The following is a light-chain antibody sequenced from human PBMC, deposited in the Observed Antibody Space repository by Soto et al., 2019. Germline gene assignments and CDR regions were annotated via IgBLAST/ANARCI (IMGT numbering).Light chain of an antibody. CDR1: SSDVGAYNS. J-gene: IGLJ1*01. CDR2: KGT. Sequence: QSVLAQPASVSGSPGQSVTISCTGTSSDVGAYNSVSWYQQHPHKAPQLMIYKGTQRPSGVSNRFSGSTSGNAASLTISGLQAGDEADYFCCSSAPESTYVFGTGTKVTVL. CDR3: CSSAPESTYV. V-gene: IGLV2-23*01.